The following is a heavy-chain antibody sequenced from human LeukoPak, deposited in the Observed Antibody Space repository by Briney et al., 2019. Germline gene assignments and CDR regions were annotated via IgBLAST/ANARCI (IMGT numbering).Heavy chain of an antibody. CDR3: ARSRTQRITIFGVVTQTPNWFDP. J-gene: IGHJ5*02. CDR1: GGSISSSNW. Sequence: SGTLSLTCAVSGGSISSSNWWSWVRQPPGKGLEWIGEINHSGSTNYNPSLKSRVTISVDTSKNQFSLKLSSVTAADTAVYYCARSRTQRITIFGVVTQTPNWFDPWGQGTLVTVSS. CDR2: INHSGST. D-gene: IGHD3-3*01. V-gene: IGHV4-4*02.